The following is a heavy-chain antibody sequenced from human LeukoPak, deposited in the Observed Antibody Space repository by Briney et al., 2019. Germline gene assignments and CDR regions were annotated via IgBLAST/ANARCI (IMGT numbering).Heavy chain of an antibody. CDR1: GFTFSSYA. V-gene: IGHV3-23*01. D-gene: IGHD6-13*01. CDR2: IRPIGGGT. J-gene: IGHJ5*02. Sequence: PGGSLRLSCAASGFTFSSYAMAWVRQAPGKGLEWVSLIRPIGGGTLYADSVEGRFTISRDNSENTVYLQMNSLRAEDTAVYYCARDTVRVSWVRWFDPWGQGTLVTVSP. CDR3: ARDTVRVSWVRWFDP.